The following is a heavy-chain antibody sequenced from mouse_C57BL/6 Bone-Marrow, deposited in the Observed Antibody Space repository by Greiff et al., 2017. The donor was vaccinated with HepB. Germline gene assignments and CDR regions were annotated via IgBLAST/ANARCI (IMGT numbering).Heavy chain of an antibody. CDR2: INPNNGGT. CDR3: ARLGLLCRGAMDY. J-gene: IGHJ4*01. V-gene: IGHV1-26*01. CDR1: GYTFTDYY. Sequence: EVQLQQSGPELVKPGASVKISCKASGYTFTDYYMNWVKQSHGKSLEWIGDINPNNGGTSYNQKFKGKATLTVDKSSSTAYMELRSLTSEDSAVYDCARLGLLCRGAMDYWGQGTSVTVSS. D-gene: IGHD2-1*01.